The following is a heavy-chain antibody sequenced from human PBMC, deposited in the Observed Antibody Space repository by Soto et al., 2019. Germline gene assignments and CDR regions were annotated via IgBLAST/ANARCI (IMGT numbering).Heavy chain of an antibody. CDR1: GDSISSGGSS. V-gene: IGHV4-30-2*01. CDR2: INHSGGT. J-gene: IGHJ4*02. D-gene: IGHD4-17*01. CDR3: ARERDYGDRFFDY. Sequence: QLQLQESGSGLVKPSQTLSLTCAVSGDSISSGGSSWSWIRQPPEKGLEWIGYINHSGGTYYNPSLKSRVTISVDRSKNQFSLKLSSETAADSAVYYCARERDYGDRFFDYWGQGTLVTVSS.